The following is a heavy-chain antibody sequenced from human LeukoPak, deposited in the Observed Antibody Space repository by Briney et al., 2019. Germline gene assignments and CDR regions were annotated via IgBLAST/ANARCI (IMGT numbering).Heavy chain of an antibody. CDR1: GGTFSSYA. CDR3: ARDGYDYVWGSYRLQ. Sequence: SVKVSXKASGGTFSSYAISWMRQAPGQGLEWIGGIIPIFGTANYAQKFQGRVTITTDESTSTAYMELSSLRSEDTAVYYCARDGYDYVWGSYRLQWGQGTLVTVSS. CDR2: IIPIFGTA. V-gene: IGHV1-69*05. D-gene: IGHD3-16*02. J-gene: IGHJ4*02.